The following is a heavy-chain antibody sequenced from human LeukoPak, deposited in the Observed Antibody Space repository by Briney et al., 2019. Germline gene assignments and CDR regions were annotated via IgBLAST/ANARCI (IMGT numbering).Heavy chain of an antibody. Sequence: QTGGSLRLSCAASGFTFSSYWMSWVRQAPGKGLEWVANIKQDGSEKYYVDSVKGRFTISRDNAKNSLYLQMNSLRAEDTAVYYCARDGEGSSGDNHFDYWGQGTLVTVSS. CDR1: GFTFSSYW. J-gene: IGHJ4*02. CDR2: IKQDGSEK. D-gene: IGHD2-15*01. CDR3: ARDGEGSSGDNHFDY. V-gene: IGHV3-7*01.